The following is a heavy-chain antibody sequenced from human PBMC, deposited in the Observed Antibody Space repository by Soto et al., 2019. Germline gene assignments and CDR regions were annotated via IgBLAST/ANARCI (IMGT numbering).Heavy chain of an antibody. CDR3: ARAQGKGSGYAFDY. D-gene: IGHD3-22*01. J-gene: IGHJ4*02. V-gene: IGHV4-59*01. Sequence: SETLSLTCTVSGGSISSYYWRWIRQPPGKGLERIEYIYYSGSTNYNPSLKSRVTISVDTSKNQFSLKLSSVTAADTAVYYCARAQGKGSGYAFDYWGQGTRVTVSS. CDR1: GGSISSYY. CDR2: IYYSGST.